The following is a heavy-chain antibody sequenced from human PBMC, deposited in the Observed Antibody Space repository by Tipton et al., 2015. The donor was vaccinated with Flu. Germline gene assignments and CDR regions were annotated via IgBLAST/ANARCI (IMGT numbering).Heavy chain of an antibody. J-gene: IGHJ5*01. CDR2: IYRSGNT. CDR3: ARDGDWCSGGSCFAA. CDR1: GGSIGTYY. Sequence: TLSLTCTVSGGSIGTYYWSWIRHPPGKEPEWIGNIYRSGNTQYNPSPRSRVTISVDTSKNQLSLAIIGVTTADTAIYYCARDGDWCSGGSCFAAWGQGLLVTVSS. D-gene: IGHD2-15*01. V-gene: IGHV4-4*09.